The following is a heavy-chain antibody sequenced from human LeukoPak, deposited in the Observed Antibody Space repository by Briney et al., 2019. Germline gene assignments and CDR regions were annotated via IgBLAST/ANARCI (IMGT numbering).Heavy chain of an antibody. CDR3: ARVLETIAVDY. Sequence: PSETLSLTCTVSGGSISSYYWSWIRQPPGKGLEWIGYIYYSGSTNYNPSPKSRVTISVDTSKNQFSLKLSSVTAADTAVYYCARVLETIAVDYWGQGTLVTVSS. CDR2: IYYSGST. V-gene: IGHV4-59*01. J-gene: IGHJ4*02. CDR1: GGSISSYY. D-gene: IGHD6-13*01.